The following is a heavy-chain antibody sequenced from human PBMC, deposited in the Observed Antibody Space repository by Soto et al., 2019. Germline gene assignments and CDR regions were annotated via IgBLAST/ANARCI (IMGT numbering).Heavy chain of an antibody. D-gene: IGHD5-18*01. V-gene: IGHV5-10-1*01. CDR1: GYSVTSYW. Sequence: VNLSCKGSGYSVTSYWISWVRQMPGKGLEWMGRIDPSDSYTNYSPSFQGHVTISADKSISTAYLQWSSLKASDTAMYYCARPDMVTRDYWGQGTLVTVS. J-gene: IGHJ4*02. CDR3: ARPDMVTRDY. CDR2: IDPSDSYT.